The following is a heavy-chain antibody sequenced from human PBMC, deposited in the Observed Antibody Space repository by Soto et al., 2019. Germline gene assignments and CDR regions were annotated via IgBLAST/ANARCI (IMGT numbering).Heavy chain of an antibody. CDR3: ARARGYSGYGAYYGMDV. CDR1: GGTFSSYA. Sequence: ASVKVSCKASGGTFSSYAISWVRQAPGQGLEWMGGIIPIFGTANYAQKFQGRVTITADESTSTAYMELSSLRSEDTAVYYCARARGYSGYGAYYGMDVWGQGTTVTVSS. D-gene: IGHD5-12*01. V-gene: IGHV1-69*13. CDR2: IIPIFGTA. J-gene: IGHJ6*02.